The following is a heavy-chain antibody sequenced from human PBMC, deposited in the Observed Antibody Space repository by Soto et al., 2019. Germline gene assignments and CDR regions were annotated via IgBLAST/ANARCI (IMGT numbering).Heavy chain of an antibody. V-gene: IGHV3-53*01. CDR2: IYGGGTT. D-gene: IGHD6-19*01. J-gene: IGHJ4*02. CDR3: VQTTGWPGFDF. Sequence: EVQLVESGGGLIQPGGSLRLSFAASGSAVSGKSMTWVRQAPGKGLEWVPVIYGGGTTYYADSVKGRFTISRDTSKNTLYLQMNSLRAEDTAVYYCVQTTGWPGFDFWGQGTLVTVSS. CDR1: GSAVSGKS.